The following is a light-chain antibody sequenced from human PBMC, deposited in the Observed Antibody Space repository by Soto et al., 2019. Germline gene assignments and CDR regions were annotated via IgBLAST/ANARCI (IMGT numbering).Light chain of an antibody. CDR3: SSYAGSTNLV. V-gene: IGLV2-8*01. CDR1: SRDVGGYNY. Sequence: QSVLTQPPSASGSPGQSVAISCTGTSRDVGGYNYVSWYQQSPGKAPKLMIYEVNKRPSGVPDRFSGSKSGNSASLTISGLQAEDESDYYGSSYAGSTNLVFGGGTQLTVL. CDR2: EVN. J-gene: IGLJ7*01.